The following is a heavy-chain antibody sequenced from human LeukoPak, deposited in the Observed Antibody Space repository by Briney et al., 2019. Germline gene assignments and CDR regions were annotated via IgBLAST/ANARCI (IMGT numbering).Heavy chain of an antibody. D-gene: IGHD3-10*01. CDR2: IYYSGST. CDR3: ARGELLWFGESDGFDP. Sequence: SETLSLTCTVSGGSISSGDYYWSWIRQPPGKGLEWVGYIYYSGSTYYNPSLKSRVTISVDTSKNQFSLKLSSVTAADTAVYYCARGELLWFGESDGFDPWGQGTLVTVSS. J-gene: IGHJ5*02. CDR1: GGSISSGDYY. V-gene: IGHV4-30-4*01.